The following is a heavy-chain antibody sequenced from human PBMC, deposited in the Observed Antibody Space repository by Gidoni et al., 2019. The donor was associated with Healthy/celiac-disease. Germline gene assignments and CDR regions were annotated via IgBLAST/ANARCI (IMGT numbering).Heavy chain of an antibody. CDR1: GFNFNQYY. J-gene: IGHJ4*02. CDR3: ASYDYYGSGSYYFDH. Sequence: QVPLVVSGAGLVKPGESLSLSCVASGFNFNQYYMSWIRQAPGKGLEWVASMSFSGSTKFYADSVKGRFAISRDNPKNTLYLQMYRLRADDTAVYYCASYDYYGSGSYYFDHWGQGTLLTVSS. CDR2: MSFSGSTK. V-gene: IGHV3-11*01. D-gene: IGHD3-10*01.